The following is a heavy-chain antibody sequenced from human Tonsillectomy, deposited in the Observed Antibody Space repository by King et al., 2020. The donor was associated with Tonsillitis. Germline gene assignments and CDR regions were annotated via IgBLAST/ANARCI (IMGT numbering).Heavy chain of an antibody. J-gene: IGHJ4*02. V-gene: IGHV1-2*02. CDR1: GYTFTDYY. CDR2: INPNSGGT. CDR3: ARECPVRRWTCRYYFDY. Sequence: QLVQSGAEVKKPGASVKVSCKASGYTFTDYYIHWVRQAPGQGLEWMGWINPNSGGTKYAQKFQGRVTMTRDTSISTAYMELSRLRSDDTAVYYCARECPVRRWTCRYYFDYWGQGTLVTVSS. D-gene: IGHD3/OR15-3a*01.